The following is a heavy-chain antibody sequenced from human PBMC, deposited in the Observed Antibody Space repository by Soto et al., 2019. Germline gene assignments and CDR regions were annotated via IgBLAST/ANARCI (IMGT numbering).Heavy chain of an antibody. J-gene: IGHJ3*02. D-gene: IGHD6-13*01. CDR2: INAGNGNT. CDR3: AAGYSSRESDAFDI. V-gene: IGHV1-3*01. Sequence: ASVKVSCKASGYTFTSYAMHWVRQAPGQRLEWMGWINAGNGNTKYSQKFQGRVTITRDTSASTAYMELSSLRSEDTAVYYCAAGYSSRESDAFDIWGQGTMVTVSS. CDR1: GYTFTSYA.